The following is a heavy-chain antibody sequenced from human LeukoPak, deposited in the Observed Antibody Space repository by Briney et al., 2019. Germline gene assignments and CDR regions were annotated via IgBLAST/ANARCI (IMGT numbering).Heavy chain of an antibody. CDR2: IYYSGRT. CDR1: GGSISSSSYY. Sequence: SETLSLTCTVSGGSISSSSYYWGWIRQPPGKGLEWIGSIYYSGRTYYNPALKSRVTISVDTSKNQFSLKLSSVTAADTAVYYCARQAIYYYYMDVWGKGTTVTVSS. V-gene: IGHV4-39*01. CDR3: ARQAIYYYYMDV. J-gene: IGHJ6*03.